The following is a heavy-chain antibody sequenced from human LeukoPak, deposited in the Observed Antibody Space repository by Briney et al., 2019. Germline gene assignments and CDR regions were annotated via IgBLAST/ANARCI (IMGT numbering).Heavy chain of an antibody. Sequence: SVKVSCKASGFTFTSSAVQWVRQARGQRLEWLGWIVVGSGNTNYAQKFQERVTITRDMSTSTAYMELSSLRSEDTAVYYCAAGLGDTSGYYYVFGLSWGQGTLVTVSS. CDR3: AAGLGDTSGYYYVFGLS. D-gene: IGHD3-22*01. V-gene: IGHV1-58*01. CDR1: GFTFTSSA. CDR2: IVVGSGNT. J-gene: IGHJ4*02.